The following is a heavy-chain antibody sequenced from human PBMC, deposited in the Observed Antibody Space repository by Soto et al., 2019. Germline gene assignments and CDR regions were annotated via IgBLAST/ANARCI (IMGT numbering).Heavy chain of an antibody. CDR1: GGSFSGYY. D-gene: IGHD3-10*01. Sequence: PSETLSLTCAVCGGSFSGYYWSWIRQPPGKGLEWIGEINHSGSTNYNPSLKSRVTISVDTSKNQFSLKLSSVTAADTAVYYCARGFTMVRGVIITRFDYWGQGTLVTVSS. V-gene: IGHV4-34*01. CDR3: ARGFTMVRGVIITRFDY. J-gene: IGHJ4*02. CDR2: INHSGST.